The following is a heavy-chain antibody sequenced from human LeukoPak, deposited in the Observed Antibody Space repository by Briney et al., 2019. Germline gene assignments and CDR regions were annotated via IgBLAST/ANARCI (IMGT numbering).Heavy chain of an antibody. CDR3: ATYIQRPPGMDV. Sequence: GRSLRPSCAASGFTFSSYGMHWVRQAPGKGLEWVAVISYDGSNKYYADSVKGRFTISRDNSKNTVYLQMNSLRAEDTALYFCATYIQRPPGMDVWGQGTTVTVSS. D-gene: IGHD2-15*01. CDR1: GFTFSSYG. CDR2: ISYDGSNK. V-gene: IGHV3-30*03. J-gene: IGHJ6*02.